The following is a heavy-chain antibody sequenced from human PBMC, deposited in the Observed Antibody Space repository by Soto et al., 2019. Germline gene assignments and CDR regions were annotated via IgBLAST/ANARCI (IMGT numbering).Heavy chain of an antibody. CDR2: IFHSGST. J-gene: IGHJ4*02. D-gene: IGHD1-26*01. CDR1: GASIRSNNW. V-gene: IGHV4-4*02. CDR3: ARVYSGSYSDS. Sequence: QVQLQESGPGLVKPSGTLSLTCAVSGASIRSNNWWSWVRQPPGKGLEWIGEIFHSGSTNYNPSLKTRLTISVDKSKNQFSLKLSSVTAADTAVYYCARVYSGSYSDSWGRGTLVTXXS.